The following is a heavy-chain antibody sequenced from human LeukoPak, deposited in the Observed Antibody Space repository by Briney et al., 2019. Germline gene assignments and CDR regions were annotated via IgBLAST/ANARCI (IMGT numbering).Heavy chain of an antibody. Sequence: GGSLRLSCAASGFTFSSYGMSWVRQAPGKGLEWVSGFSSSGNTYYADSVKGRFTISRDNSKNTLYLQMNTLRVDGTAVYYCARWNGYADYWGQGTLVTVSS. J-gene: IGHJ4*02. CDR1: GFTFSSYG. D-gene: IGHD2-2*01. CDR2: FSSSGNT. V-gene: IGHV3-23*01. CDR3: ARWNGYADY.